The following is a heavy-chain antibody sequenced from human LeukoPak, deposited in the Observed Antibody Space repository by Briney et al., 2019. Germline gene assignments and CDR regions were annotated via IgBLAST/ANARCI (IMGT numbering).Heavy chain of an antibody. CDR2: IYSDGST. Sequence: GSLRLSCAASGFRVTINYMSWVRQAPGKGLEWVSLIYSDGSTYYADSVKGRFTISRDNSQNRVFLQMNSQRTEDTAVYYCARTPFYSDTRGDHYYFDYWGPGTLVTVSS. CDR3: ARTPFYSDTRGDHYYFDY. J-gene: IGHJ4*02. D-gene: IGHD3-22*01. CDR1: GFRVTINY. V-gene: IGHV3-53*01.